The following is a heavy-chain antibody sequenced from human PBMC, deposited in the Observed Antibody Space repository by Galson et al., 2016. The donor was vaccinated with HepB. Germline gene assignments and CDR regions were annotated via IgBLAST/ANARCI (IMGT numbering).Heavy chain of an antibody. D-gene: IGHD2-2*01. J-gene: IGHJ5*01. CDR1: GFSFSYHV. Sequence: SLRLSCAASGFSFSYHVMNWVRQAPGKGLEWVSYISDSGIYYADSVRGRFTISRDNAKETLYLQMDSLRVDDTAVYYCVREGGCDSCQSGGFDSWGQGTLVTVSS. CDR2: ISDSGI. CDR3: VREGGCDSCQSGGFDS. V-gene: IGHV3-48*01.